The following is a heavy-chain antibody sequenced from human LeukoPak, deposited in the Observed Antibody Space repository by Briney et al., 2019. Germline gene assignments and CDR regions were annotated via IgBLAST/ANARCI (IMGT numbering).Heavy chain of an antibody. CDR1: GYTFSSFD. CDR3: VDPDR. D-gene: IGHD3-22*01. CDR2: MNPNSGNS. Sequence: ASEKVSCKASGYTFSSFDINWVRQAPGQGLEWMGWMNPNSGNSGFAQKFQGRVIMTRNTSIATAYMEVTNLRFDDTAVYYCVDPDRWGQGTLVTVSS. V-gene: IGHV1-8*01. J-gene: IGHJ1*01.